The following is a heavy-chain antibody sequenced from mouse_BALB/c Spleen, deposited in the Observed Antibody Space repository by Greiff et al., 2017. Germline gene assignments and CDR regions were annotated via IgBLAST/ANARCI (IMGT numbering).Heavy chain of an antibody. CDR1: GFTFSSYT. CDR3: TRDVQGDY. CDR2: ISSGGSYT. Sequence: EVQLVESGGGLVKPGGSLKLSCAASGFTFSSYTMSWVRQTPEKRLEWVATISSGGSYTYYPDSVKGRFTISRDNAKNTLYLQMSSLKSEDTAMYYCTRDVQGDYWGQGTTLTVSS. V-gene: IGHV5-6-4*01. J-gene: IGHJ2*01.